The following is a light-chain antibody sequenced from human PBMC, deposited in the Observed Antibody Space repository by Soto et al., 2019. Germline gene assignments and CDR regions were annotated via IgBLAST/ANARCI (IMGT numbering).Light chain of an antibody. J-gene: IGKJ1*01. CDR1: QSISSY. CDR2: AAS. V-gene: IGKV1-39*01. CDR3: QQSDSTAWT. Sequence: IQVTRSPSSLSASVGARGTIACPASQSISSYLTWYQQKPGKAPKLLIYAASSLHSGVPARFSGSGSGTDFTLTISSLQPEDFATYYCQQSDSTAWTFGQGTKVDIK.